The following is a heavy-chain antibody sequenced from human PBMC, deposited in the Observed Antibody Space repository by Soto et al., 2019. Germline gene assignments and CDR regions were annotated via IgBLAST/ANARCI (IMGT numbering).Heavy chain of an antibody. CDR2: ISSTSRHT. J-gene: IGHJ4*02. Sequence: QVHLVESGGGLVKPGGPPRLSCAASGFTFSDYYVTWIRQAPGKGLEWLSYISSTSRHTDYADSVKGRFTISRDNANNSLYLQMNSLRVDDTAVYFCARAASAAGSRYFDYWGQGALVTVSS. CDR1: GFTFSDYY. V-gene: IGHV3-11*06. D-gene: IGHD6-13*01. CDR3: ARAASAAGSRYFDY.